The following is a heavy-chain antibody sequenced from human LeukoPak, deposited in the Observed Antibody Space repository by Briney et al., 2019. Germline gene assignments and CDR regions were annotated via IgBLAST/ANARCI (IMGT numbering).Heavy chain of an antibody. Sequence: PGGSLRLSCAASGFTFRSYAMSWVRQAPGKGLEWVSAISGSSGTTHYADSVKGRFTISRDSSKNTLYLQMNSLRADDTAVYYCAKIMAQYCSGGSCNEIDYWGQGTLVTVSS. CDR2: ISGSSGTT. CDR1: GFTFRSYA. V-gene: IGHV3-23*01. J-gene: IGHJ4*02. D-gene: IGHD2-15*01. CDR3: AKIMAQYCSGGSCNEIDY.